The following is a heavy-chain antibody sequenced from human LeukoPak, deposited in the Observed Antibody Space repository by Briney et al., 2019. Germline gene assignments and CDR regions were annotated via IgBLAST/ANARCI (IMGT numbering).Heavy chain of an antibody. D-gene: IGHD4-23*01. CDR3: VVFPDYGGNS. V-gene: IGHV1-69*13. Sequence: GASVKVSCKASGGTFSSYAISWVRQAPEQGLEWMGGIIPIFGTANYAQKFQGRVTITADESTSTAYMELSSLRSEDTAVYYCVVFPDYGGNSWGQGTLVTVSS. CDR2: IIPIFGTA. J-gene: IGHJ4*02. CDR1: GGTFSSYA.